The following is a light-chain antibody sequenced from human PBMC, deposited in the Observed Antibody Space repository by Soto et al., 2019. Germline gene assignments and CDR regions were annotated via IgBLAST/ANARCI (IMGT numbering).Light chain of an antibody. CDR3: QQYDSSPRT. V-gene: IGKV3-20*01. J-gene: IGKJ1*01. Sequence: IVLTQSPGTLSLSTGERATLSCRASQSVSTRSLAWYQQKPGQAPRLLISGASSRAADIPDRFSGSGSGTDFTLTINRLEPEDCAVYYCQQYDSSPRTFGQGTMVDIK. CDR2: GAS. CDR1: QSVSTRS.